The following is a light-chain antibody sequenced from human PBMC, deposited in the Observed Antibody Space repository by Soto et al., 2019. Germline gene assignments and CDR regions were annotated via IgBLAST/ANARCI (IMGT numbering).Light chain of an antibody. V-gene: IGKV3-11*01. CDR1: QSVSSH. Sequence: EIVLTQSPATLSLSPGARATLSCRASQSVSSHLTWYQHIPGQAPRLLIYDASTRASGVPARFSGSGSGTDFTLSSSGLEPEDFAVYYCQQRSDWPLLFGGGTRVEIK. CDR3: QQRSDWPLL. CDR2: DAS. J-gene: IGKJ4*01.